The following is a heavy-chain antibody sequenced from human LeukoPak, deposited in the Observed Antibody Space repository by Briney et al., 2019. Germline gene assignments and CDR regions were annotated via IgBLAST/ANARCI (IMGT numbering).Heavy chain of an antibody. CDR3: AREGDSSGYHYWFDY. Sequence: PSETLSLTCTVSGDSISNYYWSWVRQPAGKGLEWIGRIYASGSSNYNPSLKSRITVSVDTSKNQFSLKLSSVTAADTAVYYCAREGDSSGYHYWFDYWGQGTLVTVSS. CDR2: IYASGSS. J-gene: IGHJ4*02. D-gene: IGHD3-22*01. V-gene: IGHV4-4*07. CDR1: GDSISNYY.